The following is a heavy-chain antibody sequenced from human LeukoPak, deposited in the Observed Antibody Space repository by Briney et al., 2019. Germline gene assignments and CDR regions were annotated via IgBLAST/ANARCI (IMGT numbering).Heavy chain of an antibody. CDR3: ARERYSSSPYYYYYYGMDV. CDR1: GGSISSGGYY. D-gene: IGHD6-6*01. Sequence: SQTLSLTCTVSGGSISSGGYYWSWIRQPPGKGLEWIGYIYYSGSTYYNPSLKSRVTISVKTSKNQFSLKLSSVTAADTAVYYCARERYSSSPYYYYYYGMDVWGQGTTVTVSS. J-gene: IGHJ6*02. V-gene: IGHV4-31*03. CDR2: IYYSGST.